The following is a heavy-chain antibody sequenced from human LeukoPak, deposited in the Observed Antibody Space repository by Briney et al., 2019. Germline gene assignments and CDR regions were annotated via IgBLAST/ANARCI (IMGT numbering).Heavy chain of an antibody. V-gene: IGHV4-34*01. CDR3: ARVRRVYYGSGTTTYYVDY. D-gene: IGHD3-10*01. CDR1: GGSFSGYY. CDR2: INHSGST. Sequence: SETLSLTCAVYGGSFSGYYWSWIRQPPGKGLEWIGEINHSGSTNYNPSLKSRVTISVDTSKNRFSLKLSSVTAADTAVYYCARVRRVYYGSGTTTYYVDYWGQGTLVTVSS. J-gene: IGHJ4*02.